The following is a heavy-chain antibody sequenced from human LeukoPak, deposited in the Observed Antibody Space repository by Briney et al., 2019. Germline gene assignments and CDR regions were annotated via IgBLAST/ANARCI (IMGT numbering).Heavy chain of an antibody. CDR2: INPNTGGT. Sequence: ASVKVSCKASGYTFTDYYIHWVRQAPGQGLEWTGLINPNTGGTDYAQKFQGRVTMTRDTSITTAYMELNSLRSDDTAVYYCARRPIVGVPAPIDYWGQGNLVTVSS. D-gene: IGHD2-2*01. CDR1: GYTFTDYY. CDR3: ARRPIVGVPAPIDY. V-gene: IGHV1-2*02. J-gene: IGHJ4*02.